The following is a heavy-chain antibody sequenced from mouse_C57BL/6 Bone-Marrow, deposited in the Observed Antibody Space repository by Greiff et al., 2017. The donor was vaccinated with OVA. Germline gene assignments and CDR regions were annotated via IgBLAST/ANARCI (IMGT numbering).Heavy chain of an antibody. CDR1: GYTFTSYW. Sequence: VQLQQPGAELVKPGASVKMSCKASGYTFTSYWITWVKQRPGQGLEWIGDIYPGSGSTNYQEKFKRKATLTEDTSSSTAHMQLRSLTSEDSAVYYCARGEDYGNSRWYFDVWGTGTTVTVSS. CDR3: ARGEDYGNSRWYFDV. V-gene: IGHV1-55*01. D-gene: IGHD2-1*01. J-gene: IGHJ1*03. CDR2: IYPGSGST.